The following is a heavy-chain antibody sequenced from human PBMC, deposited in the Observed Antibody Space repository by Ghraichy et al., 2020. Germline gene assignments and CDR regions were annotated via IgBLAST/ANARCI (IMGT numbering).Heavy chain of an antibody. D-gene: IGHD2-2*01. CDR1: GFTFSSYG. V-gene: IGHV3-30*18. CDR3: AKDRGRNQLHTSEYYYYYGMDV. J-gene: IGHJ6*02. Sequence: AGSLRLSCAASGFTFSSYGMHWVRQAPGKGLEWVAVISYDGSNKYYADSVKGRFTISRDNSKNTLYLQMNSLRAEDTAVYYCAKDRGRNQLHTSEYYYYYGMDVWGQGTTVTVSS. CDR2: ISYDGSNK.